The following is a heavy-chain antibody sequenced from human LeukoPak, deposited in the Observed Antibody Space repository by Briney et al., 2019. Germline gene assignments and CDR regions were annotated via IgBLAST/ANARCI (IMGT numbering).Heavy chain of an antibody. J-gene: IGHJ4*02. CDR2: ISYDGSNK. D-gene: IGHD2-21*02. CDR1: GFTFSSYG. CDR3: AKSSPVVTADYYFDY. V-gene: IGHV3-30*18. Sequence: GGSLRLSCAASGFTFSSYGMHWVRQAPGKGLEWGAVISYDGSNKYYADSVKGRFTISRDNSKNTLYLQMNSLRAEDTAVYYCAKSSPVVTADYYFDYWGQGTLVTVSS.